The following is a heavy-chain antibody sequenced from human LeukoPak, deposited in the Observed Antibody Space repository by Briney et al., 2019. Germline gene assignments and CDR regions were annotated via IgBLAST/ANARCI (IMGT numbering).Heavy chain of an antibody. CDR3: AREAAGPYQKD. CDR1: GFTFSSYG. J-gene: IGHJ4*02. D-gene: IGHD6-19*01. V-gene: IGHV3-7*01. CDR2: IKQDGSEK. Sequence: PGGSLRLSCAASGFTFSSYGMHWVRQAPGKGLEWVANIKQDGSEKYYVDSVKGRFTISRDNAKNSLYLQMNSLRAEDTAVYYCAREAAGPYQKDWGQGTLVTVSS.